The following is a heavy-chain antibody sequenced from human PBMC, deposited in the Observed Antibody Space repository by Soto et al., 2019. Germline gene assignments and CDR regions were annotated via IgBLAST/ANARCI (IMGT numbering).Heavy chain of an antibody. Sequence: ASVKISCKASGGTFSSYTISWVRQAPGQGLEWMGRIIPILGIANYAQKFQGRVTITADKSTSTAYMELSSLRSEDTAVYYCARITEGYCSSTSCEGADYWGQGTLVTVSS. CDR2: IIPILGIA. CDR1: GGTFSSYT. V-gene: IGHV1-69*02. CDR3: ARITEGYCSSTSCEGADY. J-gene: IGHJ4*02. D-gene: IGHD2-2*01.